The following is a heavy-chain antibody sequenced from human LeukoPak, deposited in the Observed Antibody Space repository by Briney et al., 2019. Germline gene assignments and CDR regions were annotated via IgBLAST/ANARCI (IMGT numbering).Heavy chain of an antibody. Sequence: AAVKVSCKASGYTCTSYGISWVLQALGQGLEWMGWISAYNGNTNYAQKLQRRVTMTTDTSTSTAYMKLRSLRADDTAVYYCARDLPRLVGARRATDYWGQGPLVTVSS. J-gene: IGHJ4*02. CDR3: ARDLPRLVGARRATDY. D-gene: IGHD1-26*01. CDR1: GYTCTSYG. V-gene: IGHV1-18*01. CDR2: ISAYNGNT.